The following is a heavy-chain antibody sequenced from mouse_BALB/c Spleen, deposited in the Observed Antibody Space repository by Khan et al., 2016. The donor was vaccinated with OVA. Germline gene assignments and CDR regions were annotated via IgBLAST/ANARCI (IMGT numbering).Heavy chain of an antibody. V-gene: IGHV9-3-1*01. CDR3: ARPPYVSYVLDN. Sequence: QIQLVQSGPEVKKPGETVKISCKASGHTFTKFGMNWVKQAPGKGLKWMGWINTYTGEPTYADDFNGRFAFSLETSASTAYLQINNLKNEDTATDFCARPPYVSYVLDNWGQGTSVTVSS. D-gene: IGHD1-1*01. J-gene: IGHJ4*01. CDR1: GHTFTKFG. CDR2: INTYTGEP.